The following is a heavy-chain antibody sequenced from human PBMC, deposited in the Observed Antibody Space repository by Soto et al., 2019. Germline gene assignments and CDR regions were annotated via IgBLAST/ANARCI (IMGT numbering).Heavy chain of an antibody. D-gene: IGHD3-3*01. Sequence: SETLCLTCTVSGGSIGGGGDYWSWIRQPPGKGLEWIGYIYYSGSTNYNPSLKSRVTISVDTSKNQFSLKLSSVTAADTAVYYCARHRGYDFWSGYLPGEINYYYMDVWGKGTTVTVSS. CDR3: ARHRGYDFWSGYLPGEINYYYMDV. CDR2: IYYSGST. J-gene: IGHJ6*03. CDR1: GGSIGGGGDY. V-gene: IGHV4-61*08.